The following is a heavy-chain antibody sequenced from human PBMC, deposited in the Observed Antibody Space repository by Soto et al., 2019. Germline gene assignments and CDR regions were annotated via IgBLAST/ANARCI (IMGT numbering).Heavy chain of an antibody. CDR2: IYWDDDK. Sequence: QITLKESGPTLVKPTQTLTLTCTFSGFSLSTSGVGVGWIRQPPGKALEWLALIYWDDDKRYSPSLKSRLTITKDTSKNQVVLTMTNMDPVDTATYYFAHSLIPNWGSRGAFDYWGQGTLVTVSS. J-gene: IGHJ4*02. CDR3: AHSLIPNWGSRGAFDY. D-gene: IGHD7-27*01. V-gene: IGHV2-5*02. CDR1: GFSLSTSGVG.